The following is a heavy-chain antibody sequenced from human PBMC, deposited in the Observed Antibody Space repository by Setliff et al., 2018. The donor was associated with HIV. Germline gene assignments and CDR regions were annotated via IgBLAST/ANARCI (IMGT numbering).Heavy chain of an antibody. D-gene: IGHD2-21*02. J-gene: IGHJ4*02. CDR2: VSQSGST. CDR1: GVSINRTDHY. Sequence: SETLSLTCSVSGVSINRTDHYWGWIRQSPGKRLEWIGSVSQSGSTYYNPSLKSRVSMSIDTSRNQFSLKLTSVTAADTAVYFCARFPTVVTAPGFWGRGTLVTVSS. CDR3: ARFPTVVTAPGF. V-gene: IGHV4-39*01.